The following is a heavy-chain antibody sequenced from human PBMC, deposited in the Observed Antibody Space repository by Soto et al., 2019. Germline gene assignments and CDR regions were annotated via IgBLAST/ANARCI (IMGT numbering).Heavy chain of an antibody. CDR1: GFTFSSYA. CDR2: ISYDGSNK. V-gene: IGHV3-30-3*01. Sequence: GGSLRLSCAASGFTFSSYAMHWVRQAPGKGLEWVAVISYDGSNKYYADSVKGRFTISRDNSKNTLYLQMNSLRAEDTAVYYCARDLQKYSSSSAFDYWGQGTLVTVSS. CDR3: ARDLQKYSSSSAFDY. J-gene: IGHJ4*02. D-gene: IGHD6-6*01.